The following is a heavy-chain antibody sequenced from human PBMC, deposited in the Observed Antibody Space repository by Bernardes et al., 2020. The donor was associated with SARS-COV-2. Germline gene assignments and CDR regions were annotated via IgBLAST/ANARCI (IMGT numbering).Heavy chain of an antibody. Sequence: SETLSLTCAVSGGSISSGDYSWSWLRQPPGKGLEWIGYIYQSGTTYYNPSLKSRVTISLDRSKTHFSLNLSSVTAADTAMYYCARGTLTSRATYYFDYWGRGTLVTVSS. CDR1: GGSISSGDYS. V-gene: IGHV4-30-2*01. CDR3: ARGTLTSRATYYFDY. CDR2: IYQSGTT. J-gene: IGHJ4*01.